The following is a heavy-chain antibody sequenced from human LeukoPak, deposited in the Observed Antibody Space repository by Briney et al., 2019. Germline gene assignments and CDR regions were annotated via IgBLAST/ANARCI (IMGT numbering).Heavy chain of an antibody. CDR2: ISYDGSNK. J-gene: IGHJ4*02. CDR1: GFTFSSYG. D-gene: IGHD2-21*01. CDR3: ARNPYTDYYFDY. Sequence: PGRSLRLSCAASGFTFSSYGLHWVRQAPGKGLEWVAVISYDGSNKYYADSVKGRFTISRDNSKNTPYLQMNSLGADDTAVYYCARNPYTDYYFDYWGQGTLVTVSS. V-gene: IGHV3-30*03.